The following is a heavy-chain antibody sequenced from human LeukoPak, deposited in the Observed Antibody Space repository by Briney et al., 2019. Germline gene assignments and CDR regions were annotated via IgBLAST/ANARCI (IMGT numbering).Heavy chain of an antibody. V-gene: IGHV1-2*02. CDR1: GYTFTGSF. J-gene: IGHJ4*02. Sequence: GASVKVSCKASGYTFTGSFMHWERQAPAQGLEWMGWVNCNTGGTKFAQKFQGRVTMTRDTSISTAYMELSRLRSDDTAVYYCARADPVGYWGQGTQVTVSS. CDR3: ARADPVGY. CDR2: VNCNTGGT.